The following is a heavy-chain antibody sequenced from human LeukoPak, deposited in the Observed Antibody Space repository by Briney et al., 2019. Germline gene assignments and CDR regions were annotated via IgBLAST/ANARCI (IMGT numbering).Heavy chain of an antibody. J-gene: IGHJ4*02. CDR1: GGSISSYY. CDR3: ARVIVVVPAALGRYYFDY. Sequence: PSETLSLTCTVSGGSISSYYWSWIRQPPGKGLEWIGYIYYSGSTNYNPSLKSRVTISVDTSKSQFSLKLSSVTAADTAVYYCARVIVVVPAALGRYYFDYWGQGTLVTVSS. CDR2: IYYSGST. D-gene: IGHD2-2*01. V-gene: IGHV4-59*01.